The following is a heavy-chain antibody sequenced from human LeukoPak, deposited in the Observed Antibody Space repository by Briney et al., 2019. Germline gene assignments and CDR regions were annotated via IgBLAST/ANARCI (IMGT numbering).Heavy chain of an antibody. CDR2: LIPIFGTA. CDR1: GGTFRSYA. Sequence: ASVKVSCHASGGTFRSYAISRVRRAPGQRVEWMGGLIPIFGTANYAQKFQGRVTITADESTSTAYMELSSLRSDDTAVYYCASASSYGWFDPWGQGTLVTVSS. J-gene: IGHJ5*02. CDR3: ASASSYGWFDP. V-gene: IGHV1-69*01. D-gene: IGHD3-16*01.